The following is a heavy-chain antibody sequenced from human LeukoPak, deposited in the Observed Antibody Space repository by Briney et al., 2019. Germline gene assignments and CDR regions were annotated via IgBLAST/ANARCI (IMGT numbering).Heavy chain of an antibody. Sequence: GGSLRLSCAASGFTLSSYWMSWVRQAPGKGLEWVANIKQDGSEKYYVDSVKGRFTISRDNAKNSLYLQMNSLRAEDTAVYYCAKARPLDYYYYYYMDVWGKGTTVTVSS. J-gene: IGHJ6*03. CDR2: IKQDGSEK. D-gene: IGHD3-16*02. CDR3: AKARPLDYYYYYYMDV. CDR1: GFTLSSYW. V-gene: IGHV3-7*01.